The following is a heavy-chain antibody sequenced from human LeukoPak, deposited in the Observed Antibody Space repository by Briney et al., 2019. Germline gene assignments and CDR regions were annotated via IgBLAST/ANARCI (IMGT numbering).Heavy chain of an antibody. Sequence: ASVKVSCKASGYTFTSYDINGVRQATGQGLEWMGWMNPNSGNTGYAQKFQGRVTMTRNTSISTAYMELSSLRSEDTAVYYCARVTAYSSSWYLGYWGQGTLVTVSS. V-gene: IGHV1-8*01. CDR1: GYTFTSYD. CDR2: MNPNSGNT. D-gene: IGHD6-13*01. CDR3: ARVTAYSSSWYLGY. J-gene: IGHJ4*02.